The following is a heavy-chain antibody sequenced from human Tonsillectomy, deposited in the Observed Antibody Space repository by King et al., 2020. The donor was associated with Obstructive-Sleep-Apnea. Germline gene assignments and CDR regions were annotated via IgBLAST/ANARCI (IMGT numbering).Heavy chain of an antibody. CDR2: SCIRSTII. Sequence: VQLVESGGGLVKPGGSLRLSCAASGFILSDYYMTWIRQAPGRGLEWVSYSCIRSTIIYYTDSVKGRFTLSRDNTKNSLYLQMNSLRVEDTAVYYCATGMKTFDPWGQGTLVTVSS. CDR1: GFILSDYY. CDR3: ATGMKTFDP. J-gene: IGHJ5*02. V-gene: IGHV3-11*01.